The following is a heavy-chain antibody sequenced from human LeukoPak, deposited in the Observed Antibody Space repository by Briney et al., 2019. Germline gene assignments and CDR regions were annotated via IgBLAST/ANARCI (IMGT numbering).Heavy chain of an antibody. CDR1: GFTFSDNY. J-gene: IGHJ4*02. CDR2: IKQDGSEK. CDR3: ARDFRFLDDY. V-gene: IGHV3-7*01. D-gene: IGHD3-3*01. Sequence: GGSLRLSCAASGFTFSDNYMTWVRQAPGKGLEWVGNIKQDGSEKYYVDSVKGRFTISRDNAKNSLYLQMNSLRAEDTAVYYCARDFRFLDDYWGQGTLVTVPS.